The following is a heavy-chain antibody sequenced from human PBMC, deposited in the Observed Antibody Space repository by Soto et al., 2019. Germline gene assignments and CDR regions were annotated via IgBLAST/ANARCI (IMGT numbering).Heavy chain of an antibody. J-gene: IGHJ5*02. Sequence: GGSLRLSCAASEFTFGDYYMSWIRQAPGHGPEWVAYISSSAATIYYSDSVKGRFTISRDNSENSMYLQMNSLRVDDTAVYYCARVNGWFAPWGQGILVTVSS. CDR2: ISSSAATI. V-gene: IGHV3-11*01. CDR3: ARVNGWFAP. CDR1: EFTFGDYY.